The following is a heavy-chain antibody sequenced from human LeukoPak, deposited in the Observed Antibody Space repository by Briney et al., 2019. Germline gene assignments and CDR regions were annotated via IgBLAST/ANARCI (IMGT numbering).Heavy chain of an antibody. V-gene: IGHV3-30*19. J-gene: IGHJ4*02. CDR3: ARDRSCRSTRCYDFDY. CDR1: RFTFSSYG. Sequence: PGGSLRLSCAASRFTFSSYGMHWVRQAPGKGLEWVAVISYDGSNKYYADSVKGRFTISRDNSKNTLYLQMNSLRAEDTAVFYCARDRSCRSTRCYDFDYWGQGTQVTVSS. D-gene: IGHD2-2*01. CDR2: ISYDGSNK.